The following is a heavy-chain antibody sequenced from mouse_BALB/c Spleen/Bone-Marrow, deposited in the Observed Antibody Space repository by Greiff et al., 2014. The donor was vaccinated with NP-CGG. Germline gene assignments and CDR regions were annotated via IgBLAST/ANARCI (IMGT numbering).Heavy chain of an antibody. CDR2: ISYDGSN. CDR1: GYSITSGYY. CDR3: AVYYGTPYAMDY. Sequence: EVQLVESGPGLVKPSQSLSLTCSVTGYSITSGYYWNWIRQFPGNRLEWMGYISYDGSNNYNPSLKNRISITRDTSKNQFFLKLNSVTTEDTATYYCAVYYGTPYAMDYWGQGTSVTVSS. V-gene: IGHV3-6*02. D-gene: IGHD1-1*02. J-gene: IGHJ4*01.